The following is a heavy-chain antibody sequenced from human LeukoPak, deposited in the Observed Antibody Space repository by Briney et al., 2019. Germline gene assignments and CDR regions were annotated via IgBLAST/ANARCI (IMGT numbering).Heavy chain of an antibody. CDR1: GFTFGSHW. CDR3: ARDDWGPGYNFES. Sequence: GGSLRLSCAASGFTFGSHWMHWVRQAPGKGLVWVSHITSDGSKTYYADSVKGRFTISRDNAKNTLFLQMNSPRVEDTAVYYCARDDWGPGYNFESWGQGTLVTVSS. V-gene: IGHV3-74*01. D-gene: IGHD5-24*01. J-gene: IGHJ4*02. CDR2: ITSDGSKT.